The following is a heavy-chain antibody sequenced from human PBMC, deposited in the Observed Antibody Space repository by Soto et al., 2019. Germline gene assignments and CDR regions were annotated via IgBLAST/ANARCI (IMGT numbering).Heavy chain of an antibody. CDR1: GFTFSSYG. D-gene: IGHD1-26*01. J-gene: IGHJ6*02. Sequence: HPGGSLRLSCAASGFTFSSYGMHWVRQAPGKGLEWVAVISYDGSNKYYADSVKGRFTISRDNSKNTLYLQMNSLRAEETAVYYCAKYGRKREYYYYGMDVWGQGTTVTVSS. CDR3: AKYGRKREYYYYGMDV. V-gene: IGHV3-30*18. CDR2: ISYDGSNK.